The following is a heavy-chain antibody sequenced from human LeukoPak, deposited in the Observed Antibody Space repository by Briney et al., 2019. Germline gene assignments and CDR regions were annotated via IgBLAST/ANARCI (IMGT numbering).Heavy chain of an antibody. CDR3: ARGPSTTVTNRNYFDY. D-gene: IGHD4-11*01. Sequence: ASVKVSCKASGYTLTGYYLHWVRQAPRQGLEWMGWINPNSGDTNFAQKFQGRVTMTRDTSINTAYMELSRLRSDDTAVYYCARGPSTTVTNRNYFDYWGQGTLVTVSS. CDR1: GYTLTGYY. CDR2: INPNSGDT. V-gene: IGHV1-2*02. J-gene: IGHJ4*02.